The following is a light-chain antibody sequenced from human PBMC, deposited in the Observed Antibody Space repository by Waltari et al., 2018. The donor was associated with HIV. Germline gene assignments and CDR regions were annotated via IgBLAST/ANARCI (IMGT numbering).Light chain of an antibody. CDR1: SSDVGNYNL. Sequence: QSALTQPASVSGSPGQSITISCIGTSSDVGNYNLVSWYQQHPGKAPTLMIYEVSKRPSGVSNRFSGSKSGNTASLTISGLQADDETDYYCCSYATSSTSLYVFGTGTKVTVL. CDR2: EVS. V-gene: IGLV2-23*02. J-gene: IGLJ1*01. CDR3: CSYATSSTSLYV.